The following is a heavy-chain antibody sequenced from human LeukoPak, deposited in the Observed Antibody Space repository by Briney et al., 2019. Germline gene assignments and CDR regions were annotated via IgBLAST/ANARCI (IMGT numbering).Heavy chain of an antibody. Sequence: SQTLSLTCTVSGGSISSGGYYWSWIRQHPGKGLEWIGYIYYSGSTYYNPSPKSRVTISVDTSKNQFSLKLSSVTAADTAVYYWARGDSSSWYYYYGMDVWGQGTTVTVSS. CDR2: IYYSGST. D-gene: IGHD6-13*01. CDR3: ARGDSSSWYYYYGMDV. CDR1: GGSISSGGYY. V-gene: IGHV4-31*03. J-gene: IGHJ6*02.